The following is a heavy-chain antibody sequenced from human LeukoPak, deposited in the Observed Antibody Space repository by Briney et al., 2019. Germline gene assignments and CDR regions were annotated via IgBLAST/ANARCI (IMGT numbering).Heavy chain of an antibody. V-gene: IGHV3-20*04. D-gene: IGHD3-22*01. CDR3: AREALDYYDSSGYPSEGFDY. CDR2: INWNGGST. Sequence: GRSLRLSCAASGFTFDDYAMHWVRQAPGKGLEWVSGINWNGGSTGYADSVKGRFTISRDNAKNSLYLQMNSLRAEDTALYYCAREALDYYDSSGYPSEGFDYWGQGTPVTVSS. J-gene: IGHJ4*02. CDR1: GFTFDDYA.